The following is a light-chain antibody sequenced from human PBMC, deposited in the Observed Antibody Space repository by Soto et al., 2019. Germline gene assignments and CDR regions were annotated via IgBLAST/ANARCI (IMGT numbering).Light chain of an antibody. J-gene: IGKJ3*01. Sequence: DIVLTQSPDSLAVSLGERATINCKSSQTVLYNSNNKNFLAWYQQKPGQPPRLLIYWASTRESGVPDRFSGSGSGTYFTLTISSLQAEDVAVYYWQQYYNTPSFTFGPGTKVDIK. CDR3: QQYYNTPSFT. CDR1: QTVLYNSNNKNF. CDR2: WAS. V-gene: IGKV4-1*01.